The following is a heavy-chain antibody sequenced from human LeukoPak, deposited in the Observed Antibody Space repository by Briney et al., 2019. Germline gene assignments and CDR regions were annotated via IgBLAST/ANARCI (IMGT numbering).Heavy chain of an antibody. J-gene: IGHJ4*02. Sequence: PGGSLRLSCTVSGFTVSSNSMSWVRQAPGKGLEWVSFIYSAGSTHYSDSVKGRFTISIDNSKNTLYLQMNSLRAEDTAVYYCARRAGAYTYPYDYWGQGTLVTVS. CDR3: ARRAGAYTYPYDY. CDR2: IYSAGST. CDR1: GFTVSSNS. V-gene: IGHV3-53*01. D-gene: IGHD3-16*01.